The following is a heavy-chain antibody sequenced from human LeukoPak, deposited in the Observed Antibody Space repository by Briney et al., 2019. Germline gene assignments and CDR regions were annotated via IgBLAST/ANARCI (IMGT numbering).Heavy chain of an antibody. V-gene: IGHV4-4*02. CDR2: IYHSGST. Sequence: PSETLSLTCAVSGGPISSSHWWSWVRQPPGKGLEWIGEIYHSGSTNYNPSLKSRITISVDMSKNQFSLKLSSVTAADTAVYYCARDQWELLDAFDIWGQGTMVTVSS. CDR3: ARDQWELLDAFDI. D-gene: IGHD1-26*01. CDR1: GGPISSSHW. J-gene: IGHJ3*02.